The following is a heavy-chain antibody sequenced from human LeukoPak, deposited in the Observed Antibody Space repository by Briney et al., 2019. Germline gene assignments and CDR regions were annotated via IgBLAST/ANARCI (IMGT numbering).Heavy chain of an antibody. D-gene: IGHD5-24*01. J-gene: IGHJ4*02. V-gene: IGHV1-24*01. CDR3: AAAPIEMQQRGFDY. Sequence: ASVKVSCKVSGYTLTELSMHWVRQAPGNGLEWMGGFDPEDGETIYAQKFQGRVTMTEDTSTDTAYMELSSLRSEDTAVYYCAAAPIEMQQRGFDYWGQGTLVTVSS. CDR1: GYTLTELS. CDR2: FDPEDGET.